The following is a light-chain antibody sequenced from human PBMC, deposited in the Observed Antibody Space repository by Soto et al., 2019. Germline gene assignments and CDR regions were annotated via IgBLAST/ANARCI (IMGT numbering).Light chain of an antibody. V-gene: IGLV1-44*01. J-gene: IGLJ3*02. CDR2: SDN. CDR3: STWDDSLTSVL. CDR1: SSNIGSNA. Sequence: QSVLTQPPSASGTPGQTVTISCSGSSSNIGSNAVNWYQQLPGTVPKLLLYSDNQRPAGVPDRVSGSKSGTSASLAISGLQSEDEADYYCSTWDDSLTSVLLGEGTKLTVL.